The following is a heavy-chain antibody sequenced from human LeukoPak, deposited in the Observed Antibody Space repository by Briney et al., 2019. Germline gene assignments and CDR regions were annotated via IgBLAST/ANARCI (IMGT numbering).Heavy chain of an antibody. V-gene: IGHV3-21*04. CDR3: AKDAYSNPGEGWFDP. CDR1: GFTFSSYS. CDR2: ISSSSSYI. Sequence: GGSLRLSCAASGFTFSSYSINWVRQAPGKGLEWVSSISSSSSYIYYADSVKGRFTISRDNAKNSLYLQMNSLRAEDMALYYCAKDAYSNPGEGWFDPWGQGTLVTVSS. J-gene: IGHJ5*02. D-gene: IGHD4-11*01.